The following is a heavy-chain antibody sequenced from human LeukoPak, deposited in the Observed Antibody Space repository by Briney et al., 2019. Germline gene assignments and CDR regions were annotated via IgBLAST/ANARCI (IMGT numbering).Heavy chain of an antibody. D-gene: IGHD2-15*01. J-gene: IGHJ6*03. Sequence: SETLSLTCAVYGGSFSGYYWSWVRHPPGKGREGIGEINHSGSTNYNPSLKSRVTISVDTSKNQFSMKLSSVTAADTAVYDCASEDAAGRRYYYYYTDVWGKGTTVTVSS. CDR2: INHSGST. V-gene: IGHV4-34*01. CDR3: ASEDAAGRRYYYYYTDV. CDR1: GGSFSGYY.